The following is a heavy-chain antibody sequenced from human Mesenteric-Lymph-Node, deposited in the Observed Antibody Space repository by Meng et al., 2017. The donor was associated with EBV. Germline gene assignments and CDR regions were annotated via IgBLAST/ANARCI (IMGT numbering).Heavy chain of an antibody. CDR3: VRINGYDYGDH. Sequence: VQLGEPGGGLVKPGGSLRLSCAASGFTFSDSYMSWIRQAPGKGLEWVAYISSSSSTTFYADSVKGRCTISRDNAQNSLYLQMNSLRAEDTAIYYCVRINGYDYGDHWGQGTLVTVSS. CDR1: GFTFSDSY. D-gene: IGHD5-12*01. J-gene: IGHJ4*02. V-gene: IGHV3-11*01. CDR2: ISSSSSTT.